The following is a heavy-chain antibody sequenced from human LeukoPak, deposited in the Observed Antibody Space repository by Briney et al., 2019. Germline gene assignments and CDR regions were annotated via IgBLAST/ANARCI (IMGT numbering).Heavy chain of an antibody. CDR2: ISSSGSST. Sequence: GGSLRLSCAASGFTFSSFEMNWVRQAPGKGLEWVSYISSSGSSTFYADSVKGRFTISRDNSKNTLFLQMNSLRAEDTAVYYCARAWYSGAWYGFDYWGQGTLVTVSS. CDR1: GFTFSSFE. D-gene: IGHD6-19*01. J-gene: IGHJ4*02. V-gene: IGHV3-48*03. CDR3: ARAWYSGAWYGFDY.